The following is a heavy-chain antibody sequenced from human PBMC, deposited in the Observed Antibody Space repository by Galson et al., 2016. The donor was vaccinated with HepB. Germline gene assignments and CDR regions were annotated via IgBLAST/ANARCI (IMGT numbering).Heavy chain of an antibody. CDR3: AQSSYDYVWGSYRFDS. D-gene: IGHD3-16*02. CDR2: ISGNGGRT. Sequence: SLRLSCAASGFTFSDYAMSWVRQAPGKGLEWVSGISGNGGRTYYADSVEGRFTISRDNSKTTLYLQMNSLRAEDTAIYYWAQSSYDYVWGSYRFDSWGQGTLVTVSS. CDR1: GFTFSDYA. J-gene: IGHJ4*02. V-gene: IGHV3-23*01.